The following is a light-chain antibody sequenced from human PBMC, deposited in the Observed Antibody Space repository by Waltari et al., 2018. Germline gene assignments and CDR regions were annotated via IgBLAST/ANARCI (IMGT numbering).Light chain of an antibody. J-gene: IGLJ2*01. V-gene: IGLV4-69*01. CDR3: QTWGTGIHVV. CDR1: SGHSSYT. Sequence: QLVLTQSPSASASLGASVKLTCTLSSGHSSYTIACHQQQPGKGPRYLMKVNSDGSHSKGDGIPDRFSGSSSGAERYLTISSLQSEDEADYYCQTWGTGIHVVFGGGTKLTVL. CDR2: VNSDGSH.